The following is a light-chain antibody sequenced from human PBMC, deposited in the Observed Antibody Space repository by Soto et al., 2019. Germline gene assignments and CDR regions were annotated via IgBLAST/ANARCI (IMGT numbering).Light chain of an antibody. CDR1: QSISNY. CDR2: AAS. Sequence: DIQMTQSPSSLSASVGDRVTITCRASQSISNYLNWYQQKPGRAPELLIYAASSLQSGVPSRFSGSGSGTDFTLTISSLQPEDFATYHCQQSYSTPRTFGQGIKVDIK. CDR3: QQSYSTPRT. V-gene: IGKV1-39*01. J-gene: IGKJ1*01.